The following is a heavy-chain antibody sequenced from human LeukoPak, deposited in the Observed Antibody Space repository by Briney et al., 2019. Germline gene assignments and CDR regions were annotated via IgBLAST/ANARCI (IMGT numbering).Heavy chain of an antibody. CDR1: GHSFSSDSF. Sequence: SETLSLTCGVSGHSFSSDSFWGWIRQPPGQGLEWIGSIHERGSTFYNPPLKSRATISIDTSKNQFSLNVNSVTAADTAVYYCARASRPSNSWFDPWGQGTVVTVSS. CDR2: IHERGST. D-gene: IGHD6-6*01. V-gene: IGHV4-38-2*01. J-gene: IGHJ5*02. CDR3: ARASRPSNSWFDP.